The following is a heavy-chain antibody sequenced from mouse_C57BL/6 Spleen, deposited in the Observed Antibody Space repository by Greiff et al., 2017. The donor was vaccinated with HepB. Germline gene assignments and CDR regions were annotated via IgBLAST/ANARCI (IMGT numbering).Heavy chain of an antibody. CDR3: VRQGTGAWFAY. CDR1: GFSFNTYA. D-gene: IGHD4-1*01. Sequence: EVQGVESGGGLVQPKGSLKLSCAASGFSFNTYAMNWVRQAPGKGLEWVARIRSKSNNYATYYADSVKDRFTISRDDSESMLYLQMNNLKTEDTARYYCVRQGTGAWFAYWGQGTLVTVSA. CDR2: IRSKSNNYAT. V-gene: IGHV10-1*01. J-gene: IGHJ3*01.